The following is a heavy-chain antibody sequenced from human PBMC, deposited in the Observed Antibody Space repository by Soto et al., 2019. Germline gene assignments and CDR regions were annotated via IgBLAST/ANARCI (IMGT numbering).Heavy chain of an antibody. CDR2: INHSGST. Sequence: TSETLSLTCAVYGGSFSGYYWSWIRQPPGKGLEWIGEINHSGSTNYNPSLKSRVTISVDTSKNQFSLKLSSVTAADTAVYYCARNGTWGMDVWGQGTTVTVSS. CDR1: GGSFSGYY. J-gene: IGHJ6*02. D-gene: IGHD1-26*01. CDR3: ARNGTWGMDV. V-gene: IGHV4-34*01.